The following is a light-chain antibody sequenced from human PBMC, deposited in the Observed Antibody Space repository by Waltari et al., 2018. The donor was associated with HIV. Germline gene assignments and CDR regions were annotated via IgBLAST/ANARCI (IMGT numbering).Light chain of an antibody. J-gene: IGKJ5*01. CDR3: QQRSNWPPVT. CDR1: QNIGNY. CDR2: DAS. Sequence: EVVLTQSPSTLSLSQGERATLSCRASQNIGNYLAWYQQKPGQAPRLLIYDASTRASGIPARFIGSGSGTDFTHTISSLEPEDVAVYYCQQRSNWPPVTFGQGTRLEI. V-gene: IGKV3-11*01.